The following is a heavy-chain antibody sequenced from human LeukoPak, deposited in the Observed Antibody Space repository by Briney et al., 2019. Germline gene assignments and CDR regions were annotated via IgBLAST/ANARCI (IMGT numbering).Heavy chain of an antibody. V-gene: IGHV4-34*01. CDR3: ARDRKGYDFWSGSGTGYYYMDV. J-gene: IGHJ6*03. Sequence: SETLSLTCAVYGGSFSGYYWSWIRQPPGKGVEWIGEINHSRSTNYNPSLKSRVTISVDTSKNQFSLKLSSVTAADTAVYYCARDRKGYDFWSGSGTGYYYMDVWGKGTTVTVSS. D-gene: IGHD3-3*01. CDR2: INHSRST. CDR1: GGSFSGYY.